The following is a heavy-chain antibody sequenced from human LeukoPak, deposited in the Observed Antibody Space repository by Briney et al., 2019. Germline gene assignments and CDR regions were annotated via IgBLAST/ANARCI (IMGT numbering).Heavy chain of an antibody. CDR3: ARRGRFLGYMDV. D-gene: IGHD3-3*01. V-gene: IGHV4-34*01. Sequence: SETLSLTCAVYGGSFRGFYWSWIRQPPGKGLEWIGEIDHIGRTKYNPSLKSRVTISVDMSKNQFSLKLSSVTAADTAVYYCARRGRFLGYMDVWGKGTTVIVSS. J-gene: IGHJ6*03. CDR1: GGSFRGFY. CDR2: IDHIGRT.